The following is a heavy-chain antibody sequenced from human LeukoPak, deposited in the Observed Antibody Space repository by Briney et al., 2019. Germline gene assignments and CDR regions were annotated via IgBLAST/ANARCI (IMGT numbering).Heavy chain of an antibody. CDR1: GFTFSSYG. D-gene: IGHD6-19*01. J-gene: IGHJ4*02. Sequence: GRSLRLSCAASGFTFSSYGMHWVRQAPGKGLEWVAVISYDGSNKYYADSVKGRFTISRDNSKNTLYLQMNSLRAEDTAVYYCAIIAVAGTDYWGQGTLVTVSS. V-gene: IGHV3-30*03. CDR3: AIIAVAGTDY. CDR2: ISYDGSNK.